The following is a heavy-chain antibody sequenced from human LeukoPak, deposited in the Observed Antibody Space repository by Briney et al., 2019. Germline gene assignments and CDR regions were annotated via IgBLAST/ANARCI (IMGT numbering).Heavy chain of an antibody. CDR3: AKELNEAWLQRLFDS. V-gene: IGHV3-30-3*01. Sequence: PGRSLRLSCAASGFTFSSYAMHWVRQAPGKGLEWVAVISYDGSNKYYADSVKGRFSVSRDNSKNMVYLQMDSLRADDTATYYCAKELNEAWLQRLFDSWGQGTLVTVSS. CDR2: ISYDGSNK. J-gene: IGHJ4*02. CDR1: GFTFSSYA. D-gene: IGHD5-24*01.